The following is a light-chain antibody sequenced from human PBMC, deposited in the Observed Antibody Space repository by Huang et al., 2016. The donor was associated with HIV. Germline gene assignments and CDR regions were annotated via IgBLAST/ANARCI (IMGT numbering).Light chain of an antibody. J-gene: IGKJ1*01. Sequence: IVMTQSPVTLSVSPGEIATLSCRASQNVSTNLALYPHNPGRAPRLLIYGSSTRATSVPARFSASGSGTEFTLTVGGLRSDDFAVYYCQHYDNWAPATFGQGTKLEFK. CDR2: GSS. CDR3: QHYDNWAPAT. V-gene: IGKV3-15*01. CDR1: QNVSTN.